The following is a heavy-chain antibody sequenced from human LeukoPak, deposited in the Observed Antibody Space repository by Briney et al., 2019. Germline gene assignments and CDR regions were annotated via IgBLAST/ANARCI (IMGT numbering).Heavy chain of an antibody. J-gene: IGHJ4*02. CDR3: TRGSDSGYDGYFDY. V-gene: IGHV3-49*03. Sequence: GGSLRLSCTASGFTFGDYAMSWFRQAPGKGLEWVGFIRSKAYGGTTEYAASVKGRFTISRDDSKSIAYLQMNSLKTEDTAVYYCTRGSDSGYDGYFDYWGQGTLVTVSS. CDR2: IRSKAYGGTT. D-gene: IGHD5-12*01. CDR1: GFTFGDYA.